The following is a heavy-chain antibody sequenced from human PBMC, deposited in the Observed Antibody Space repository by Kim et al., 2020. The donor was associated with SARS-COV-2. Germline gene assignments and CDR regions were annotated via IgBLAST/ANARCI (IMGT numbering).Heavy chain of an antibody. J-gene: IGHJ4*02. Sequence: ASVKVSCKASGYTFTSYAMHWVRQAPGQRLEWMGWINAGNGNTKYSQKFQGRVTITRDTSASTAYMELSSLRSEDTAVYYCARGGLFGELLYKPFDYWGQGTLVTVSS. V-gene: IGHV1-3*01. CDR2: INAGNGNT. CDR3: ARGGLFGELLYKPFDY. D-gene: IGHD3-10*02. CDR1: GYTFTSYA.